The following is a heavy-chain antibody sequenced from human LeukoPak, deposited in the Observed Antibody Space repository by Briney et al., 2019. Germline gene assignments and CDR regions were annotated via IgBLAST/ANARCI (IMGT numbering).Heavy chain of an antibody. CDR2: ISSSSDST. Sequence: PGGSLRLSCAASGFTFSSYAMSWVRQAPGKGLEWVSTISSSSDSTYYADSVKGRFTISRDNSKNTLYLQMNSRRAEDTAVYNCAKYRGSGWYFDSWGQGTLVTVSS. J-gene: IGHJ4*02. CDR1: GFTFSSYA. D-gene: IGHD6-19*01. V-gene: IGHV3-23*01. CDR3: AKYRGSGWYFDS.